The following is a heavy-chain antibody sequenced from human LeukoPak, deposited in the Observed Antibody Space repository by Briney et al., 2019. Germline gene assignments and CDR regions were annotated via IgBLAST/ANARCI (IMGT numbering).Heavy chain of an antibody. CDR2: ISAYNGNT. CDR1: GYTFTSYG. J-gene: IGHJ6*03. CDR3: ARDPYYDFWSGYYTRYYMDV. Sequence: GASVKVSCKASGYTFTSYGISWVRQAPGQGLEWMGWISAYNGNTNYAQKLQGRVTMTTDTSTSTAYMELRSLRSDDTAVYYCARDPYYDFWSGYYTRYYMDVWGKGTRSPSP. D-gene: IGHD3-3*01. V-gene: IGHV1-18*01.